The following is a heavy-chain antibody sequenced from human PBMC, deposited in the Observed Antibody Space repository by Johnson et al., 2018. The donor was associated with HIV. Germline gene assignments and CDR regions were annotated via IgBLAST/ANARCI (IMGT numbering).Heavy chain of an antibody. Sequence: VQLVESGGGVVQPGRSLRLSCAASGFTFSSYDMHWVRQATGQGLEWVSAIGTAGDTYYQCSVKGRFTISRENAKTSLYLQMNSLKTEDTAVYYCTTDHKVGARDAFDIWGQGTMVNVSS. CDR3: TTDHKVGARDAFDI. CDR1: GFTFSSYD. CDR2: IGTAGDT. D-gene: IGHD1-26*01. V-gene: IGHV3-13*01. J-gene: IGHJ3*02.